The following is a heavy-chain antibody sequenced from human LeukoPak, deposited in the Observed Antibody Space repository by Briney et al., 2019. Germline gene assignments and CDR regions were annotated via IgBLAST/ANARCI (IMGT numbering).Heavy chain of an antibody. CDR2: IHYSASA. Sequence: PSETLSLTCTVSGGSISSSSYYWGWIRQPPGKRLEWIGSIHYSASAYYNPTLKSRVTISVDASKNQFSLNLTSVTAADAAVYYCARDLGYSGFDWAPWGRGTLVTVSS. CDR1: GGSISSSSYY. V-gene: IGHV4-39*07. D-gene: IGHD5-12*01. J-gene: IGHJ5*02. CDR3: ARDLGYSGFDWAP.